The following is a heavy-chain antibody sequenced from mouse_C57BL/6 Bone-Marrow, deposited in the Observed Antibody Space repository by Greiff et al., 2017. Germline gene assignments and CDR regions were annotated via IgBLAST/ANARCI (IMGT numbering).Heavy chain of an antibody. CDR1: GYTFTSYD. V-gene: IGHV1-85*01. J-gene: IGHJ4*01. CDR2: IYPRDGST. Sequence: VQRVESGPELVKPGASVKLSCKASGYTFTSYDINWVKQRPGQGLEWIGWIYPRDGSTKYNEKFKGKATLTVDTSSSTAYMELHSLTSEDSAVYFCAREHGLRRDYYAMDYWGQGTSVTVSS. D-gene: IGHD2-2*01. CDR3: AREHGLRRDYYAMDY.